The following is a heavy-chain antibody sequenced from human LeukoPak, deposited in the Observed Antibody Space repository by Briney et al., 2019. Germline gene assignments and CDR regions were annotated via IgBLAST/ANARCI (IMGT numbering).Heavy chain of an antibody. CDR1: GYTFTSYY. J-gene: IGHJ4*02. Sequence: ASVKVSCKASGYTFTSYYMHWVRQAPGQGLEWMGIINPSGGSTSYAQKFQGRVTMTRDTSTSTVYMELSSLRSDDTAVYYCARDVYSIAAAGTFDYWGQGTLVTVSS. CDR2: INPSGGST. D-gene: IGHD6-13*01. CDR3: ARDVYSIAAAGTFDY. V-gene: IGHV1-46*01.